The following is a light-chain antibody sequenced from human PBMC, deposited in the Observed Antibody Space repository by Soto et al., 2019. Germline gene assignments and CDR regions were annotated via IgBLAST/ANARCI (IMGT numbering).Light chain of an antibody. V-gene: IGLV2-14*01. Sequence: QSALTQPDSVSGSPGQSITISCTGTSSDVGGYNYVSWYQQHPGKAPKLMIYDVSNRPSGVSNRFSGSKSGNTASLTISGLQAEDDADYYCSSYTSSSTPRYVVFGGGTKLTVL. CDR3: SSYTSSSTPRYVV. J-gene: IGLJ2*01. CDR1: SSDVGGYNY. CDR2: DVS.